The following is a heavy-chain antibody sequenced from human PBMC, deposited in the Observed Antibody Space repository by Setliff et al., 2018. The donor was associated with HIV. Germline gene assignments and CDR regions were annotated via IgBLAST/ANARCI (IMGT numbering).Heavy chain of an antibody. CDR2: IHITGNT. Sequence: SETLSLTCSVSGGSINRGNYYWTWIRQSAGKGLEWIGHIHITGNTDYNPSLKSRVTISLDTARNQFSLELTSVTAADTAVYYCARHNCGTTACYGVVVWGQGTMVTVSS. CDR3: ARHNCGTTACYGVVV. J-gene: IGHJ3*01. D-gene: IGHD2-2*01. CDR1: GGSINRGNYY. V-gene: IGHV4-61*10.